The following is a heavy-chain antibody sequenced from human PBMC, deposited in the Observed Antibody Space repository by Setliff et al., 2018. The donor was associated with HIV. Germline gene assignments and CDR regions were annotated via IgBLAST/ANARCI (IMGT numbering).Heavy chain of an antibody. Sequence: SETLSLTCTVSGGSISGFYWNWIRQSAGKGLQWIGRIYDSGSTKYNPSLKSRVTMSLDASKNQFSLKLTSVTAADTAVYYCARAEMATIVAFDIWGQGTMVTVSS. D-gene: IGHD5-12*01. V-gene: IGHV4-4*07. CDR2: IYDSGST. J-gene: IGHJ3*02. CDR1: GGSISGFY. CDR3: ARAEMATIVAFDI.